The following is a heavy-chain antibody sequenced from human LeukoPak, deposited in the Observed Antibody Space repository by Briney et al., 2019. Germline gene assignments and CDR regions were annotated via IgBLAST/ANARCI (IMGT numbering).Heavy chain of an antibody. V-gene: IGHV3-23*01. CDR3: AKFGYYYGSGSPDDY. D-gene: IGHD3-10*01. J-gene: IGHJ4*02. CDR1: GFTFSSYA. CDR2: ISGSGGST. Sequence: GGSLRLSCAASGFTFSSYAMRWVRQAPGKGLEWVSAISGSGGSTYYADSVKGRFTISRDNSKNTLYLQMNSLRAEDTAVYYCAKFGYYYGSGSPDDYWGQGTLVTVSS.